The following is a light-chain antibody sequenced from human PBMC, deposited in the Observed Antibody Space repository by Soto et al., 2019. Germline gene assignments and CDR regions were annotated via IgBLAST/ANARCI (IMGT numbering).Light chain of an antibody. Sequence: DIQVTQSPSFLSASVGDRVTITCRASQGISSYLAWYQQKPGKAPNLLIYAASTLQSGVPSRFSGSGSGTEYTLTISSLQPEDFATYYCHQLNNYPLTFGGGTKVDIK. V-gene: IGKV1-9*01. CDR1: QGISSY. CDR3: HQLNNYPLT. J-gene: IGKJ4*01. CDR2: AAS.